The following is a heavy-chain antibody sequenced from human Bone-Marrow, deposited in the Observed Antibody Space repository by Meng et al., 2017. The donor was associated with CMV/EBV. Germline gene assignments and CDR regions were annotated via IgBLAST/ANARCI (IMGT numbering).Heavy chain of an antibody. Sequence: GSLRLSCTVSGGSVSSGSYYWSWIRQPPGKGLEWIGEINHSGSTNYNPSLKSRVTISVDTSKNQFSLKLSSVTAADTAVYYCARGTYYDFWSGYLRYGMDVWGQGTTVTVSS. J-gene: IGHJ6*02. D-gene: IGHD3-3*01. V-gene: IGHV4-39*07. CDR1: GGSVSSGSYY. CDR2: INHSGST. CDR3: ARGTYYDFWSGYLRYGMDV.